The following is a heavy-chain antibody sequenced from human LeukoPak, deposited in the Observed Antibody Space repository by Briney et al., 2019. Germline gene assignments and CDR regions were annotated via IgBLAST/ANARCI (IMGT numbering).Heavy chain of an antibody. CDR3: ARDSPLLLWFGELLGGDAFDI. Sequence: GGSLRLSCAASGFPFSSFRMNWVRQAPGKGLEWVSSISSSSSYIYYADSVKGRFTISRDNAKNSLYLQMNSLRAEDTAVYYCARDSPLLLWFGELLGGDAFDIWGQGTMVTVSS. V-gene: IGHV3-21*01. D-gene: IGHD3-10*01. J-gene: IGHJ3*02. CDR1: GFPFSSFR. CDR2: ISSSSSYI.